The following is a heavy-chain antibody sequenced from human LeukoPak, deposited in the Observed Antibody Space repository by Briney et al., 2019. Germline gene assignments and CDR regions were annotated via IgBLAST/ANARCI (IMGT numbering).Heavy chain of an antibody. CDR2: IKSKTHDEKT. CDR1: GFTFSDAW. D-gene: IGHD4-23*01. Sequence: GGSLRLSCAASGFTFSDAWMTWVRQAPGKGLEWLGRIKSKTHDEKTDYDAPVKGRFTISRDDSKNTVYLQMNSLKTEDTAVYYCARTHVQLTSQWELRYFFDSWGQGTLVTVSS. J-gene: IGHJ4*02. CDR3: ARTHVQLTSQWELRYFFDS. V-gene: IGHV3-15*01.